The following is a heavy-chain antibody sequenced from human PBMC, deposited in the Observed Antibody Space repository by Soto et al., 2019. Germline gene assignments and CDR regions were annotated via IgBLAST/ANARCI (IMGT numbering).Heavy chain of an antibody. J-gene: IGHJ4*02. CDR1: GYIFTGYH. D-gene: IGHD2-15*01. Sequence: QVQLVQSGAEVKKPGASMKVSCKASGYIFTGYHMHWVRQAPGQGLEWMGWINPNTGGTNFAQKFKGGVTMPRDTSISKAYRDRGRLGFDDTAVYFGAGEGGYCIGGPCAFDSWGQGTLVTVSS. CDR3: AGEGGYCIGGPCAFDS. CDR2: INPNTGGT. V-gene: IGHV1-2*02.